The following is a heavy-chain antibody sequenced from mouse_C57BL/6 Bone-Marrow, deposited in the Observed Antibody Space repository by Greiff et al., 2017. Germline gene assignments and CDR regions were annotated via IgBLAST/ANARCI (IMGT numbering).Heavy chain of an antibody. D-gene: IGHD2-5*01. CDR2: INPNNGGT. V-gene: IGHV1-18*01. Sequence: EVKLMESGPELVKPGASVKIPCKASGYTFTDYNMDWVKQSHGKSLEWIGDINPNNGGTIYNQKFKGKATLTVDKSSSTAYMELRSLTSEDTAVYYCARSGSNPYYAMDYWGQGTSVTVSS. CDR1: GYTFTDYN. J-gene: IGHJ4*01. CDR3: ARSGSNPYYAMDY.